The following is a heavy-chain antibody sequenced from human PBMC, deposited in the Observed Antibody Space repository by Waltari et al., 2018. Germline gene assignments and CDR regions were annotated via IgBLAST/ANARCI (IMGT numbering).Heavy chain of an antibody. D-gene: IGHD3-22*01. J-gene: IGHJ3*02. Sequence: QVQLVQSGAEVKKPGSSVKVSCKASGGTFSSSAISWVRQAPGQGLEWMGRIIPIFGTANYAQKFQGRVTITADKSTSTAYMELSSLRSEDTAVYYCARDYYDSSGYEGVDDAFDIWGQGTMVTVSS. CDR2: IIPIFGTA. V-gene: IGHV1-69*08. CDR3: ARDYYDSSGYEGVDDAFDI. CDR1: GGTFSSSA.